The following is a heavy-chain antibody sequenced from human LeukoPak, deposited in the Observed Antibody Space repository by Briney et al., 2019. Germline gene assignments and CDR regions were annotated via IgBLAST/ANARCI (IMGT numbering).Heavy chain of an antibody. CDR1: GYTFTGYY. CDR2: INPNSGGT. Sequence: ASVKVSCKASGYTFTGYYMHWVRQAPGQGLEWMGWINPNSGGTNYAQKFQGRVTMTRDTSISTAYMELSRLRPDDTAVYYCARSLGGNSLWYFDLWGRGTLVTVSS. CDR3: ARSLGGNSLWYFDL. V-gene: IGHV1-2*02. D-gene: IGHD4-23*01. J-gene: IGHJ2*01.